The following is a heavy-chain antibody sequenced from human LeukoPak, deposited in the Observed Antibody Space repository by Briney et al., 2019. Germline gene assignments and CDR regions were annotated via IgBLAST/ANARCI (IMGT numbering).Heavy chain of an antibody. CDR2: TYYRSKWYN. Sequence: SQTLSLTCAISGDDVSSDSVSWDWIRQSPSRGLEWLGRTYYRSKWYNDFAVSVKGRITITPDTSKNLFSLHLNSVTPEDTAMYYCARAPERHNGYALDYWGQGTLVTVSS. V-gene: IGHV6-1*01. J-gene: IGHJ4*02. D-gene: IGHD5-12*01. CDR1: GDDVSSDSVS. CDR3: ARAPERHNGYALDY.